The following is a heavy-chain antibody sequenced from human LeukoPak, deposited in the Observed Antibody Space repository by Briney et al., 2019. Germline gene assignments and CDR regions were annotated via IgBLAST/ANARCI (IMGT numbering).Heavy chain of an antibody. V-gene: IGHV3-7*01. J-gene: IGHJ4*02. CDR2: IKQDGSEK. CDR1: GFTFSSYW. CDR3: ARESGSFSSSWYYFDD. Sequence: GGSLRLSCAASGFTFSSYWMSWVRQAPGKGLEWVANIKQDGSEKYYVDFVKGRFTISRDNAKNSLYLQMNSLRAEDTAVYYCARESGSFSSSWYYFDDWGQGTLVTVSS. D-gene: IGHD6-13*01.